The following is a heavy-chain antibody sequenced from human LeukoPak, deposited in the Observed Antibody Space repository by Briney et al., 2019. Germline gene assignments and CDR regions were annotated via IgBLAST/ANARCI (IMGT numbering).Heavy chain of an antibody. CDR3: AKGVGEFGFRFDS. J-gene: IGHJ4*02. Sequence: GRSLRLSCAASGFTVSSNYMSWVRQAPGKGLEWVSVIYSGGSTYYADSVKGRFTISRDNSKNTLYLQMNSLRAEDTAVYYCAKGVGEFGFRFDSWGQGTLVTVSS. V-gene: IGHV3-66*01. D-gene: IGHD3-16*01. CDR2: IYSGGST. CDR1: GFTVSSNY.